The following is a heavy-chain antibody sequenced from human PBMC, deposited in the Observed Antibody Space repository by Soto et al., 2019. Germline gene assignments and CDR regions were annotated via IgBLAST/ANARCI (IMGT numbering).Heavy chain of an antibody. J-gene: IGHJ4*02. CDR1: GFTFSSYS. Sequence: LVNPTQTLTLTCTFSGFTFSSYSMNWVRQAPGKGLEWVSSISSSSSYIYYADSVKGRFTISRDNAKNSLYLQMNSLRAEDTAVYYCARIVGATDYWGQGTLVTVSS. CDR2: ISSSSSYI. CDR3: ARIVGATDY. D-gene: IGHD1-26*01. V-gene: IGHV3-21*01.